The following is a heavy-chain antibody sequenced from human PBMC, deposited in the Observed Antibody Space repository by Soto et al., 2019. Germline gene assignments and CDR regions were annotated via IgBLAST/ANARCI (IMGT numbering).Heavy chain of an antibody. CDR1: GFTFSSYA. D-gene: IGHD3-22*01. CDR2: ISGSGGST. Sequence: GGSLRLSCAASGFTFSSYAMSWARQAPGKGLEWVSAISGSGGSTYYADSVKGRFTISRDNSKNTLYLQMNSLRAEDTAVYYCAKTYSYDSSGYPNYWGQGTLVTVSS. J-gene: IGHJ4*02. CDR3: AKTYSYDSSGYPNY. V-gene: IGHV3-23*01.